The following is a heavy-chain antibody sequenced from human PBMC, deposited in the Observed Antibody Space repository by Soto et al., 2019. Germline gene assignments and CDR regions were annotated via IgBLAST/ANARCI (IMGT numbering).Heavy chain of an antibody. D-gene: IGHD3-10*01. Sequence: QVQLQESGPGLVKPSETLSLTCTVSGGSISSYCWSWIRQPPGKGLEWIGYIYYSGSTNYNPSLKRRVTISVXPXKXXFPLKLSSVTAADTAVYYCAGSGSSPYYYYSGMDVWGQGTTVTVSS. V-gene: IGHV4-59*01. CDR3: AGSGSSPYYYYSGMDV. CDR2: IYYSGST. CDR1: GGSISSYC. J-gene: IGHJ6*02.